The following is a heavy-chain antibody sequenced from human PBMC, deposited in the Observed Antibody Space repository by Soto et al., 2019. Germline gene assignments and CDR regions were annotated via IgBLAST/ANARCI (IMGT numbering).Heavy chain of an antibody. CDR1: GYTFTSYG. V-gene: IGHV1-18*01. Sequence: ASVKVSCKASGYTFTSYGISWVRQAPGQGLEWMGWISAYNGNTNYAQKLQGRVTMTTDTSTSTAYMELRSLRSDDTAVYYCARDWTPTYYYDSSGYPGYFQHWGQGTLVTVSS. D-gene: IGHD3-22*01. CDR2: ISAYNGNT. J-gene: IGHJ1*01. CDR3: ARDWTPTYYYDSSGYPGYFQH.